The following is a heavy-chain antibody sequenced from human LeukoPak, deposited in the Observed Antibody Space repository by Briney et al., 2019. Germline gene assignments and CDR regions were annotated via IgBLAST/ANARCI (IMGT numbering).Heavy chain of an antibody. CDR3: ARHYGP. CDR1: GASFHSAGYS. V-gene: IGHV4-31*03. D-gene: IGHD3-16*01. Sequence: SEPLSFTCTASGASFHSAGYSWSWIRQLPGKGLQWIGYIYYSGTTYYNPSLESRVSISVDTSENHFSLKLSSVTAADTAVYYCARHYGPWGQGTLVTVSS. CDR2: IYYSGTT. J-gene: IGHJ4*02.